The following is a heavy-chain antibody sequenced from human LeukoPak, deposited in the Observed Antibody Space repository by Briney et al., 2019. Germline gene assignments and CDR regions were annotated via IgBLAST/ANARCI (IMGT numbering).Heavy chain of an antibody. D-gene: IGHD3-10*01. CDR2: IKQDGGEK. CDR1: GFTFSSYW. CDR3: AREWNYYGSGIMDV. V-gene: IGHV3-7*01. Sequence: GGSLRLSCAASGFTFSSYWMSWLRQAPGKGLERVANIKQDGGEKDYVGSVKGRFTVYRDNAKNSLYLQMNSLRAEDTAVYYCAREWNYYGSGIMDVWGKGTTVTVSS. J-gene: IGHJ6*04.